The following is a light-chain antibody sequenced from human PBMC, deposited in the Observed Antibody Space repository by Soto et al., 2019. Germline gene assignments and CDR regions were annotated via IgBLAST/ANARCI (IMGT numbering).Light chain of an antibody. CDR3: QQYGSSPPYT. V-gene: IGKV3-20*01. CDR1: QSVSNTY. J-gene: IGKJ2*01. CDR2: GSS. Sequence: EVVLTQSPGTLSLSPGERATLSCRASQSVSNTYLAWYQQKPGQAPRLVIFGSSDRATGIPDRFSGSGSGTDFTLTISRLEPEDFAVYYCQQYGSSPPYTFGQGTKLEIK.